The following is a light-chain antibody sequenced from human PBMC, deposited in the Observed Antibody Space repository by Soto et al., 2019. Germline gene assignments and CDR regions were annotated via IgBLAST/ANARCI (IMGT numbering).Light chain of an antibody. CDR2: GVT. V-gene: IGLV2-14*01. CDR3: SSFTTTSFYV. CDR1: GGDICGYNY. Sequence: QSALTQPASVSGSIGQSITLSCTGSGGDICGYNYVSWYQQHPGKATHIIIYGVTHRPSGVSSRFSASKSAYTASLTISALQAEDEADYYCSSFTTTSFYVFGPGTKVTVL. J-gene: IGLJ1*01.